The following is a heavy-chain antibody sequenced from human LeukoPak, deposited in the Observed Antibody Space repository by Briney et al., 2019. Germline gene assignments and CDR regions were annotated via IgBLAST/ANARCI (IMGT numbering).Heavy chain of an antibody. V-gene: IGHV4-31*03. Sequence: SETLSLTCTVSGGSISSGGYYWSWIRPHPGKGLEWIGYIYYSGSTYYNPSLKSRVTISVDTSKNQFSLKLSSVTAADTAVYYCARDGRNWGKRGQWNWFDPWGQGTLVTVSS. D-gene: IGHD7-27*01. CDR1: GGSISSGGYY. CDR3: ARDGRNWGKRGQWNWFDP. J-gene: IGHJ5*02. CDR2: IYYSGST.